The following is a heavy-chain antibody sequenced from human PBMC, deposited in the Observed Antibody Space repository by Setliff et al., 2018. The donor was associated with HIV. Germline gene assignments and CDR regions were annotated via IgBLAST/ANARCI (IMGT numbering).Heavy chain of an antibody. Sequence: SETLSLTCTVSGGSISSYYWSVFRQPPGKGLEWIGYIYYSGSSNYNPSLKSRVTISVDTSNNQFSLKLSSVTAADTAVYYCARILLYDSSAYFVNAFDIWGQGTVVTVSS. V-gene: IGHV4-59*08. CDR1: GGSISSYY. D-gene: IGHD3-22*01. CDR3: ARILLYDSSAYFVNAFDI. J-gene: IGHJ3*02. CDR2: IYYSGSS.